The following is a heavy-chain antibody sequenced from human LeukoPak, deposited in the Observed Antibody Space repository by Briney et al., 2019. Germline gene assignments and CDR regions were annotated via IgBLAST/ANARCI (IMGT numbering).Heavy chain of an antibody. Sequence: GSLRLSCAASGFTFSSNGMHWVRQAPGKGLEWVSAISGSGGSTYYADSVKGRFTISRDNSKNTLYLQMNSLRAEDTAVYYCAKIRDIVVVPAASYFDYWGQGTLVTVSS. CDR1: GFTFSSNG. D-gene: IGHD2-2*01. CDR2: ISGSGGST. V-gene: IGHV3-23*01. CDR3: AKIRDIVVVPAASYFDY. J-gene: IGHJ4*02.